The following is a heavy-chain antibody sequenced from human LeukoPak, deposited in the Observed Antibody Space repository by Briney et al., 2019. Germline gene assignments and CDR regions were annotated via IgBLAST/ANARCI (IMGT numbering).Heavy chain of an antibody. Sequence: PSETLSLTCTVSGGSIRSSYYYWGWIRRPPGKGLEWIGSIYDSGSTYYNPSLKSRVTISVDTSKNQFSLKLNSVTAADTAVYYCARVGDSSGYYWVDYWGQGTLVTVSS. CDR1: GGSIRSSYYY. J-gene: IGHJ4*02. V-gene: IGHV4-39*01. D-gene: IGHD3-22*01. CDR2: IYDSGST. CDR3: ARVGDSSGYYWVDY.